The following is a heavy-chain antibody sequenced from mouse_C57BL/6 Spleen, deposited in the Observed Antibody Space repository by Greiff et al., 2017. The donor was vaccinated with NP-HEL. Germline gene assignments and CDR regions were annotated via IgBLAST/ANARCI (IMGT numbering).Heavy chain of an antibody. J-gene: IGHJ1*03. CDR2: IGPNSGGT. V-gene: IGHV1-72*01. Sequence: QVQLQQPGAELVKPGASVKLSCKASGYTFTSYWMLWVKQRPGRGLEWIGRIGPNSGGTKYNEKFKSKAPLTVDKPTSTAYMQLSSLTSEDSAVDSCARCGVYGNYDWDFDVWGTGTTVTVSS. D-gene: IGHD2-1*01. CDR3: ARCGVYGNYDWDFDV. CDR1: GYTFTSYW.